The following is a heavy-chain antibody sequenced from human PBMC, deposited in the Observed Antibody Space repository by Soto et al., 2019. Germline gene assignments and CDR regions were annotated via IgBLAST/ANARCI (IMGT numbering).Heavy chain of an antibody. V-gene: IGHV1-3*01. D-gene: IGHD2-2*01. Sequence: GASVKVSCKASGYTFTSYAMHWVRQAPGQRLEWMGWINAGNGNTKYSQKFQGRVTITRDTSASTAYMELSSLRSEDTAVYYCARDCSSTSCYKYWYFDLWGRGTLVTVSS. CDR1: GYTFTSYA. CDR3: ARDCSSTSCYKYWYFDL. J-gene: IGHJ2*01. CDR2: INAGNGNT.